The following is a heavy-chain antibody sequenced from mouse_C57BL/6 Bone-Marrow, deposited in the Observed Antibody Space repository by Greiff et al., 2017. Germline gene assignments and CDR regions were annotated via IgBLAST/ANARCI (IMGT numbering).Heavy chain of an antibody. CDR2: ISDGGSYT. J-gene: IGHJ3*01. Sequence: EVKLVESGGGLVKPGGSLKLSCAASGFTFSSYAMSWVRQTPEKRLEWVATISDGGSYTYYPDNVKGRFTISRDNAKNNLYLQMSHLKSEDTAMYYCATITTVVAPFAYWGQGTLGTVSA. CDR3: ATITTVVAPFAY. V-gene: IGHV5-4*03. D-gene: IGHD1-1*01. CDR1: GFTFSSYA.